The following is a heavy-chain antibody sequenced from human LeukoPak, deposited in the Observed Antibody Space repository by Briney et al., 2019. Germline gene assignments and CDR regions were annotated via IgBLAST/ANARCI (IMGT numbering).Heavy chain of an antibody. CDR1: GGSFSGYY. D-gene: IGHD3-10*01. CDR2: INHSGST. CDR3: ARSDGYGLLGI. J-gene: IGHJ3*02. V-gene: IGHV4-34*01. Sequence: PSETLSLTCAVYGGSFSGYYWGWIRQPPGKGLEWIGEINHSGSTNYNPSLKSRVTISVETYKNQFALKLSAVHGGETAVYYCARSDGYGLLGIWGQGTMVTVSS.